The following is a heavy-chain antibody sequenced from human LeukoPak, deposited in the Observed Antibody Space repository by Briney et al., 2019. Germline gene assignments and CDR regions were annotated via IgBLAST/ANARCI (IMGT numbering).Heavy chain of an antibody. J-gene: IGHJ5*02. CDR1: GDSISTSSSY. CDR2: IYYSGST. D-gene: IGHD3-10*01. Sequence: SETLSLTCSVSGDSISTSSSYWGWIRQPPGKGLEWIGSIYYSGSTYYNPSLKSRVTISVDTSKNQFSLKLSSVTAADTAVYYCARLPPLLLWFFDPWGQGTLVTVSS. V-gene: IGHV4-39*01. CDR3: ARLPPLLLWFFDP.